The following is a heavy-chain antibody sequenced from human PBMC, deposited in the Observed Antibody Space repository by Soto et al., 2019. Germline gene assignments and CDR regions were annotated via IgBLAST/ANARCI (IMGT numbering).Heavy chain of an antibody. V-gene: IGHV3-48*02. D-gene: IGHD3-22*01. CDR3: ARDHSGDYFGVFDS. J-gene: IGHJ4*02. CDR2: IATSSGV. Sequence: PGGSLRLSCASSGFTISGYGMNWLRQAPGKGLEWISFIATSSGVDYADSVRGRFTISRDNAKNSLSLQMNSLRDEDTAVYYCARDHSGDYFGVFDSWGQGTLVTVSS. CDR1: GFTISGYG.